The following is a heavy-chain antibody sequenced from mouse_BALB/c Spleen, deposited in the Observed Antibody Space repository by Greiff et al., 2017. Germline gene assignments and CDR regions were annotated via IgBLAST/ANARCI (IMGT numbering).Heavy chain of an antibody. V-gene: IGHV5-17*02. CDR1: GFTFSSFG. J-gene: IGHJ4*01. CDR2: ISSGSSNI. CDR3: ASGKRGAMDY. Sequence: EVQRVESGGGLVQPGGSRKFSCAASGFTFSSFGMHWVRQAPAQGLEWVAYISSGSSNIYYADTVKGRFTISRDNPKNTLFLQMTSLRSEDTAMYYCASGKRGAMDYWGQGTSVTVSA.